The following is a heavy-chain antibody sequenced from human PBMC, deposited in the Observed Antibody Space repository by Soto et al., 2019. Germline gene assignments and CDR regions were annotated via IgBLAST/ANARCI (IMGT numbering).Heavy chain of an antibody. J-gene: IGHJ4*02. CDR3: ARDLVAVSGGVYSSSSGGYFFDF. V-gene: IGHV3-11*01. Sequence: QVQLVESGGGLVKPGGSLRLSCAASGFTFSDYYMSWIRQAPGKGLEWVSYISNSGRTLYYADSMKGRLTISRDNAKNSLFLQMSSLRSEDTAVYYCARDLVAVSGGVYSSSSGGYFFDFWGQGTLVTVSS. CDR2: ISNSGRTL. CDR1: GFTFSDYY. D-gene: IGHD6-6*01.